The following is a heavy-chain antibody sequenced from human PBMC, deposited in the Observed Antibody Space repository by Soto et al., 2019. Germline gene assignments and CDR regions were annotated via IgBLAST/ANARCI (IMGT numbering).Heavy chain of an antibody. CDR2: IYWNDDK. Sequence: SGPTLVKPTQTLTLTCTFSGFSLSTSGVGVGWIRQPPGKALEWLALIYWNDDKRYSPSLKGRLTITKDTSKNQVVLTMTNMDPVDTATYYCARDSSTVTTAYFDLWGRGTLVTVSS. V-gene: IGHV2-5*01. CDR1: GFSLSTSGVG. J-gene: IGHJ2*01. D-gene: IGHD4-17*01. CDR3: ARDSSTVTTAYFDL.